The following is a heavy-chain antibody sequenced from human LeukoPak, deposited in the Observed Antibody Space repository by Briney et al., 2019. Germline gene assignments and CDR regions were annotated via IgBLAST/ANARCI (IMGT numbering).Heavy chain of an antibody. J-gene: IGHJ2*01. CDR1: GGTFSSYA. Sequence: SVKVSCKASGGTFSSYAISWVRQAPGQGLEWMGGIIPIFGTANYAQKFQGRVTITADESTSTAYMELSSLRSEDTAVYYCARDHSDILTGYNRPRYFDLWGRGTLVTVSS. V-gene: IGHV1-69*13. CDR2: IIPIFGTA. D-gene: IGHD3-9*01. CDR3: ARDHSDILTGYNRPRYFDL.